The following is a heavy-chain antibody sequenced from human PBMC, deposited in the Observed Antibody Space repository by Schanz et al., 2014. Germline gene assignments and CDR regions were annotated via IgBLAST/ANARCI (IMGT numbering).Heavy chain of an antibody. CDR3: ASSRTRYCSSTSCVPGAFDF. Sequence: EVQLLESGGGLVQPGGSLRLSCAASGFTFTNYAMTWVRQAPGKGLEWVSLVSASGGGPFYADSVKGRFTISRDNAKNLLYLQMNGLRAEDTAVYYCASSRTRYCSSTSCVPGAFDFWGQGTLVTVSS. D-gene: IGHD2-2*01. CDR1: GFTFTNYA. J-gene: IGHJ3*01. V-gene: IGHV3-23*01. CDR2: VSASGGGP.